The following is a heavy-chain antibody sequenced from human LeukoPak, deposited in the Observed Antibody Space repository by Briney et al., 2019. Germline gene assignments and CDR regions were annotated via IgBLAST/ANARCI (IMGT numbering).Heavy chain of an antibody. Sequence: PGGSLRLSCAASGFTFTDYSMNWVRQAPGKGLEWVSSISSRSSYIFYADSLQGRFTISRDNTKNSLYLQMNSLRAEDTAVYYCAELGITMIGGVWGKGTTVTISS. V-gene: IGHV3-21*01. CDR2: ISSRSSYI. J-gene: IGHJ6*04. CDR1: GFTFTDYS. CDR3: AELGITMIGGV. D-gene: IGHD3-10*02.